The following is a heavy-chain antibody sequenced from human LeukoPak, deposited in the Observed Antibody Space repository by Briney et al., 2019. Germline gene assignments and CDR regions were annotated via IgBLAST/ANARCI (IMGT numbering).Heavy chain of an antibody. Sequence: GGSLRLSCAASGFTFSSYAMSWVRQAPRKGRGWVSAISGSGGSTYYADSVKGRCTISRDNSKDPLYLQMNSLRAEGTAVYYCAKVGSSWAQGPLVTVPS. CDR3: AKVGSS. D-gene: IGHD6-13*01. CDR1: GFTFSSYA. CDR2: ISGSGGST. V-gene: IGHV3-23*01. J-gene: IGHJ4*02.